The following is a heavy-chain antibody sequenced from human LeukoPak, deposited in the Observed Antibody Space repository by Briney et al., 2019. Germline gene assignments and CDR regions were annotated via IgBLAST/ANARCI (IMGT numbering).Heavy chain of an antibody. CDR2: INHSGNT. Sequence: SETLSLTCAVSGASITSSHWWSWARQPPGKGLEWIGEINHSGNTNYNPSLKSRVTISVDTSNNQFSLKLSSVTAADTAVYYCARDGDMLATIFDFWGQGTLVTVSS. CDR1: GASITSSHW. J-gene: IGHJ4*02. CDR3: ARDGDMLATIFDF. D-gene: IGHD5-12*01. V-gene: IGHV4-4*02.